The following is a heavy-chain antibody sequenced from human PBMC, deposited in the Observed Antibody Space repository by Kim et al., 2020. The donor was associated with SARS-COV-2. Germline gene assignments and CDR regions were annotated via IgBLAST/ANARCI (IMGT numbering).Heavy chain of an antibody. Sequence: GGSLRLSCAASGFTFSDYYMSWIRQAPGKGLEWVSYISSSGSTIYYADSVKGRFTISRDNAKNSLYLQMNSLRAEDTAVYYCATASSWYPLFDYWGQGTLVTVSS. CDR3: ATASSWYPLFDY. V-gene: IGHV3-11*01. J-gene: IGHJ4*02. CDR2: ISSSGSTI. D-gene: IGHD6-13*01. CDR1: GFTFSDYY.